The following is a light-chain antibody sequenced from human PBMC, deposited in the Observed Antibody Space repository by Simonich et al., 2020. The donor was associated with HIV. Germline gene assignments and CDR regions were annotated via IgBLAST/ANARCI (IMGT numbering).Light chain of an antibody. V-gene: IGKV1-9*01. Sequence: DIQMTQSPSSLSASVGDRVTITCRASQGIGSWLVWYQQKPGKAPNLLIYGASTLQSGVPSRFSGSGSGTEFTLTISSLQPEDFTTYYCQQLSSHPTFGQGTKLEIK. CDR2: GAS. J-gene: IGKJ2*01. CDR3: QQLSSHPT. CDR1: QGIGSW.